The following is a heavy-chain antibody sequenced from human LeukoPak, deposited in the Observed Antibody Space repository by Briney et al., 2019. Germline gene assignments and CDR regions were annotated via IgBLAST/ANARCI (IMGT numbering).Heavy chain of an antibody. J-gene: IGHJ6*03. CDR3: ARTTEGYCRGGSCYYYYYMDV. Sequence: SETLSLTCTVSGGSISSYYWSWIRQPAGKGLEWIGRIYTSGSTNYNPSLKSRVTISVDTSKNQFSLKLSSVTAADTAVYYCARTTEGYCRGGSCYYYYYMDVWGKGTTVTVSS. D-gene: IGHD2-15*01. V-gene: IGHV4-4*07. CDR1: GGSISSYY. CDR2: IYTSGST.